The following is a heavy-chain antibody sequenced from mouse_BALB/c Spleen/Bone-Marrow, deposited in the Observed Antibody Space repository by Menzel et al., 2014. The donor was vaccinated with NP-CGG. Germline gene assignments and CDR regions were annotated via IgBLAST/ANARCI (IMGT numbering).Heavy chain of an antibody. V-gene: IGHV5-6-4*01. CDR1: GFTFSRYT. Sequence: EVQVVESGGGLVKPGGSLKLSCAASGFTFSRYTMSWVRQTPEKRLEWVATIGSGGSYTYNPDSVKGRFTISRDNAKDTLYLQMSSLKSEDTAMYYCTRDPYYYGSSYAMDYWGQGTSVTVSS. CDR3: TRDPYYYGSSYAMDY. D-gene: IGHD1-1*01. CDR2: IGSGGSYT. J-gene: IGHJ4*01.